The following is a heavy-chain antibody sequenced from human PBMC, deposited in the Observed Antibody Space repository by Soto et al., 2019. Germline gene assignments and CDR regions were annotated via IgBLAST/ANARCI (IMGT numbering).Heavy chain of an antibody. V-gene: IGHV3-33*01. CDR2: IWYDGSNK. CDR1: GFTFSSYG. D-gene: IGHD3-22*01. Sequence: VQLVESGGGVVQPGRSLRLSCAASGFTFSSYGVHWVRQAPGKGLEWVAVIWYDGSNKYYADSVKGRFTISRDNSKNTLYLQMNSLRAEDTAVYYCASGGHYYDSSGYYPLDYWGQGTLVTVSS. CDR3: ASGGHYYDSSGYYPLDY. J-gene: IGHJ4*02.